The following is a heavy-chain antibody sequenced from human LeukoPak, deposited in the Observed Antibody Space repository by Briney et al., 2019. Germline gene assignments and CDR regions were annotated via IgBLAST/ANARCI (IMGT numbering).Heavy chain of an antibody. CDR2: IYYSGST. Sequence: SETLSLTCTVSGGSIRSSSYYWGWIRQPPGKGLEWIGSIYYSGSTYYNPSLKSRVTISVDTSKNQFSLKLSSVTAADTAVYYCARRRLGTYSPRGFDPWGQGTLVTVSS. CDR1: GGSIRSSSYY. D-gene: IGHD7-27*01. J-gene: IGHJ5*02. CDR3: ARRRLGTYSPRGFDP. V-gene: IGHV4-39*01.